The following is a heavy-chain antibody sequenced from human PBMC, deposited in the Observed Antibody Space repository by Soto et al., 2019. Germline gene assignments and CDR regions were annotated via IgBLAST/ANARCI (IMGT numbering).Heavy chain of an antibody. CDR3: ARRMTTVKGYYYYGMDV. Sequence: RGASLKISCKGSGYSFTSYWISWVRQLPGKGLGWMGRIDPSDAYTNYSPSFQGHVTISADKSISTAYLQWSSLKDSDTAMYYCARRMTTVKGYYYYGMDVWGQGTTVTVSS. J-gene: IGHJ6*02. D-gene: IGHD4-4*01. CDR2: IDPSDAYT. V-gene: IGHV5-10-1*01. CDR1: GYSFTSYW.